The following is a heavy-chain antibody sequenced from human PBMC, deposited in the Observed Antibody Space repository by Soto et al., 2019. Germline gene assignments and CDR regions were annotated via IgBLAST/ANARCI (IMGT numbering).Heavy chain of an antibody. CDR1: GVTFSIYA. Sequence: QVQLVQSGAEVKKPGSSVKVSCKASGVTFSIYAISWVRQAPGQGLEWMGGIIPIFGTENYAQKFQGRVTITADEYRSTAYMERSSLRSEDTAVYYCAGDRGIIAVAGTVVDYGMDVWGQGTTVTVSS. V-gene: IGHV1-69*12. D-gene: IGHD6-19*01. J-gene: IGHJ6*02. CDR2: IIPIFGTE. CDR3: AGDRGIIAVAGTVVDYGMDV.